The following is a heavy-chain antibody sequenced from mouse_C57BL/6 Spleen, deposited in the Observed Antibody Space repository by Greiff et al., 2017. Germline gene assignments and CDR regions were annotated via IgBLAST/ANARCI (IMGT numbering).Heavy chain of an antibody. CDR1: GYSFTGYY. J-gene: IGHJ4*01. D-gene: IGHD1-1*01. CDR2: INPSTGGT. CDR3: ARRAITTVPHAMDY. V-gene: IGHV1-42*01. Sequence: DVKLQESGPELVKPGASVKISCKASGYSFTGYYMNWVKQSPEKSLEWIGEINPSTGGTTYNQKFKAKATLTVDKSSSTAYMQLKSLTSEDSAVYYCARRAITTVPHAMDYWGQGTSVTVSS.